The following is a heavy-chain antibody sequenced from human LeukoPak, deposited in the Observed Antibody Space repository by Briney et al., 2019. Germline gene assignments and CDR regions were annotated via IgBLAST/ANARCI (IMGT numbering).Heavy chain of an antibody. V-gene: IGHV4-61*02. CDR1: GDSISSGTYF. D-gene: IGHD3-22*01. Sequence: SETLSLTCTVSGDSISSGTYFWSWIRQSAGKGLEWIGRGYSSGRTDYNPSLSSRVTISLDMSKNQFSLKLSSVTAADTAVYYCAGRYYYDSSGTIWAFDIWGQGTMVTVSS. CDR2: GYSSGRT. J-gene: IGHJ3*02. CDR3: AGRYYYDSSGTIWAFDI.